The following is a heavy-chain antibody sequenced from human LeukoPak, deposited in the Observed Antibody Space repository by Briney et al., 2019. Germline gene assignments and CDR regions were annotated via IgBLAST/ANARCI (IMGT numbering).Heavy chain of an antibody. Sequence: GGSLRLSCAASGFTFSTSAMNWVRQVPGKGLEWVSSIDYDSSIIYYAASVRGRFTSSRDNARDSVYLQMDSLRVEDTAVYYCTRDPLRYLRVGHYDYWGQGTLVAVSS. D-gene: IGHD3-9*01. CDR1: GFTFSTSA. J-gene: IGHJ4*02. CDR2: IDYDSSII. CDR3: TRDPLRYLRVGHYDY. V-gene: IGHV3-21*01.